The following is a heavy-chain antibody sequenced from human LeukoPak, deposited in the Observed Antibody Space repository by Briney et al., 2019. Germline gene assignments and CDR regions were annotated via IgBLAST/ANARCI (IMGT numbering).Heavy chain of an antibody. D-gene: IGHD3-22*01. CDR2: IKPDGSDQ. CDR1: GFTFSSYW. CDR3: ASPSTPYYYDSSGYLLPFDY. Sequence: PGGSLRLSCAASGFTFSSYWMNWVRQAPGKGLEWVANIKPDGSDQYYVDSVKGRFTISRDNAKNSLYLQMNSLRAEDTAVYYCASPSTPYYYDSSGYLLPFDYWGQGTLVTVSP. J-gene: IGHJ4*02. V-gene: IGHV3-7*02.